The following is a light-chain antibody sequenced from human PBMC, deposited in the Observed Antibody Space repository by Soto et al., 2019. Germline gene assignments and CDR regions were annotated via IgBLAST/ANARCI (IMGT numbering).Light chain of an antibody. J-gene: IGKJ2*01. CDR3: QQYDTSPTT. CDR1: QSVSSTY. Sequence: EIVLTQSPGTLSLSPGERATLSCRASQSVSSTYLAWYQQKPGQAPRLLIYGASSRATGIPDRFSGSGSGTDFTLAISRLEPEDFAVYYCQQYDTSPTTFCQGTKVQIK. V-gene: IGKV3-20*01. CDR2: GAS.